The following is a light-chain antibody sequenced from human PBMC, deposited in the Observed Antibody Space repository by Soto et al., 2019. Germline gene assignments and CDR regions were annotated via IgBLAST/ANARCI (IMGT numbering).Light chain of an antibody. J-gene: IGLJ2*01. CDR1: SNDVGGYNY. CDR3: SSYTTSTTVV. V-gene: IGLV2-14*01. Sequence: QSALTQPASVSGSPGQSITISCTGTSNDVGGYNYVSWYQQHPGKAPKLMIYEVSNRPSGVSNRFSGSKSGNTASLTISGVQAEDEADYYCSSYTTSTTVVFGGGTKVTVL. CDR2: EVS.